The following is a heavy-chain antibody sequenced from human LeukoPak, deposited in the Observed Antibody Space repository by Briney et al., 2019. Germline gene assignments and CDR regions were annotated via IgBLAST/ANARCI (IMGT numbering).Heavy chain of an antibody. V-gene: IGHV3-11*04. J-gene: IGHJ4*02. D-gene: IGHD3-22*01. CDR1: GFTLSDYY. Sequence: PGRSMRLARAASGFTLSDYYMSWIRQAQGKWLEWVSYISSSGSTIYYADSVKGRFTIYRDNAKNSLYLQMNSLRAEDTAVYYCARDLGDYYDSSGYYPLDYCGQGTLVTVSS. CDR2: ISSSGSTI. CDR3: ARDLGDYYDSSGYYPLDY.